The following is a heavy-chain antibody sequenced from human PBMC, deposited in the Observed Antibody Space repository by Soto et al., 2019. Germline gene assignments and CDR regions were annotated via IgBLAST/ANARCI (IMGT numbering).Heavy chain of an antibody. Sequence: EVQLVESGGGLVQPGGSLRLSCAASGFTLSNYAVNWARQAPGKGLGWVSYISSDSGYIYHGDSGKGRFTISRDNASNSVYLQMNSLRDEDTAVSYCARIKLVDVFFINVDVYDMYDWGQGTPVTVSS. V-gene: IGHV3-21*01. CDR3: ARIKLVDVFFINVDVYDMYD. J-gene: IGHJ6*02. CDR2: ISSDSGYI. D-gene: IGHD2-15*01. CDR1: GFTLSNYA.